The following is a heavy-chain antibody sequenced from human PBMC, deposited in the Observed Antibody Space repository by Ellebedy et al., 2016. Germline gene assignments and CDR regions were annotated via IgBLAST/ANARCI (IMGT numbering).Heavy chain of an antibody. D-gene: IGHD5-18*01. V-gene: IGHV3-15*01. CDR3: TTVYRYNYDSV. Sequence: GESLKISCAASGYTFSNAWMNWVRQAPGKGLEWVGRIKSKTDGGAVDYAAPVKGRFAISRDDSKNTLYLQMNSLKTEDTAVYFCTTVYRYNYDSVWGQGTPVTVSS. CDR2: IKSKTDGGAV. J-gene: IGHJ4*02. CDR1: GYTFSNAW.